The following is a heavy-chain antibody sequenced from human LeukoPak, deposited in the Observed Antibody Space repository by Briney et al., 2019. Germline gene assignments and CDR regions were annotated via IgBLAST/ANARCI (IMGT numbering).Heavy chain of an antibody. V-gene: IGHV3-30*04. J-gene: IGHJ4*02. Sequence: PGGSLRLSCAASGFTFSSYAMRWVRQAPGKGLEWVAVISYDGSNKYYADSVKGRFTISRDNSKNTLYLQMNSLRAEDTAVYYCASDLVGWLVRSPFDYWGQGTLVTVSS. CDR2: ISYDGSNK. D-gene: IGHD6-19*01. CDR1: GFTFSSYA. CDR3: ASDLVGWLVRSPFDY.